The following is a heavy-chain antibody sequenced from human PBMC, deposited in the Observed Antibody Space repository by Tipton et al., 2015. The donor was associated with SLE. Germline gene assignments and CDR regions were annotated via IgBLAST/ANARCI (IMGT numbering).Heavy chain of an antibody. J-gene: IGHJ4*02. CDR3: ARECSGTGCLDY. CDR2: ISAKNGDT. Sequence: QVQLVQSGGEVKKPGASVTVSCKASAYTFSSYGISWVRQAPGQGLEWMGWISAKNGDTKFAQTFQDRVTLTTDTSTSTTYLALRSPRSDDTAIYYCARECSGTGCLDYWGQGTLVTVSS. D-gene: IGHD3-10*02. CDR1: AYTFSSYG. V-gene: IGHV1-18*01.